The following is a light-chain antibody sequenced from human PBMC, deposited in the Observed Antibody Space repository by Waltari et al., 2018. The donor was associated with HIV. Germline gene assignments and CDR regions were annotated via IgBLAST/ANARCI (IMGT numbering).Light chain of an antibody. CDR2: SAS. CDR1: RAIRTC. V-gene: IGKV1-39*01. J-gene: IGKJ3*01. Sequence: DIQLPQSPSSQSASLGDGVVIPCRAVRAIRTCLNWYHQKAGKSPVLLVYSASTLQSGAPARFRGSGSGRDFTLSISGLQPEDFATYFWQQSYESPFNFGPGTK. CDR3: QQSYESPFN.